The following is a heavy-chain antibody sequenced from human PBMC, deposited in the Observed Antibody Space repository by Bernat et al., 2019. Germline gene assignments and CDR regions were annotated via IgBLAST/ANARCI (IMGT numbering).Heavy chain of an antibody. CDR1: GDSITSGGHY. CDR2: ISHSGNT. J-gene: IGHJ5*02. Sequence: QVQLQESGPGLVKPSQTLSLTCTISGDSITSGGHYWIWIRQHPGKGLEWIVYISHSGNTYYNPSLMSRLTTSVDTSKNQFSLKLTSVTAADTAVYYCARFYYGPSISHWFDPWGQGTLVTVSS. CDR3: ARFYYGPSISHWFDP. V-gene: IGHV4-31*03. D-gene: IGHD3-10*01.